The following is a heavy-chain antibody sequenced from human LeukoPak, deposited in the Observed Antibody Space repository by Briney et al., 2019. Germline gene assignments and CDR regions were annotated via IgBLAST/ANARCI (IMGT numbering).Heavy chain of an antibody. CDR2: IYSGGST. CDR3: ARDNPYSSSWPGPFDY. J-gene: IGHJ4*02. CDR1: GFTFSSYS. V-gene: IGHV3-66*01. D-gene: IGHD6-13*01. Sequence: PGGSLRLSCAASGFTFSSYSMNWVRQAPGKGLEWVSVIYSGGSTYYADSVKGRFTISRDNSKNTLYLQMNSLRAEDAAVYYCARDNPYSSSWPGPFDYWGQGTLVTVSS.